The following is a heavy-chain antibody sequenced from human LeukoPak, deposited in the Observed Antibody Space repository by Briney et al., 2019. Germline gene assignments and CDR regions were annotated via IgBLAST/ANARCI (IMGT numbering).Heavy chain of an antibody. V-gene: IGHV3-23*01. D-gene: IGHD3-10*01. J-gene: IGHJ4*02. CDR3: ASSRTCGSGSYYPPFDY. Sequence: GGSLRLSCAASGFTFSSYAMSCVRQAPGKGLECVSAISVSCGSTYYADSVKGRFTISRHNYKNTLYLQMNSLRAQDMAVYYCASSRTCGSGSYYPPFDYWGQGTLVSVSS. CDR2: ISVSCGST. CDR1: GFTFSSYA.